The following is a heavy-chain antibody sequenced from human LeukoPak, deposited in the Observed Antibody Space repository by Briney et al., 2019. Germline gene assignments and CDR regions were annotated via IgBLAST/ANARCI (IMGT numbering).Heavy chain of an antibody. D-gene: IGHD3-22*01. CDR2: INQRGST. CDR1: GGSFYGYC. V-gene: IGHV4-34*01. J-gene: IGHJ4*01. CDR3: ARDYCDGSGYYSARRITLFDY. Sequence: SETLSLTCGVYGGSFYGYCWSCIRQPPGKVLEWIGEINQRGSTNYNPSLKRRVTISVDTSKNHFSLKLSPVPAADTAVYYCARDYCDGSGYYSARRITLFDYWGQGTLVTVSS.